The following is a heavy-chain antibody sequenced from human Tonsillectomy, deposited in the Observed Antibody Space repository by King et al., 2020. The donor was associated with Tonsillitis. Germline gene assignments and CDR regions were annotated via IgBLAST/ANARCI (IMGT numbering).Heavy chain of an antibody. CDR2: IIPIIGAG. V-gene: IGHV1-69*18. D-gene: IGHD3-22*01. J-gene: IGHJ4*02. Sequence: QLVQSGAEVKKPGSSVKVSCKASGGTFSSHAITWVRQAPGQGLEWMGRIIPIIGAGNYAQKFQGRVTMTADESTSTAYMELSSLRSEDTAVYYCARGLFDSSGFTLGYWGQGTLVTVSS. CDR1: GGTFSSHA. CDR3: ARGLFDSSGFTLGY.